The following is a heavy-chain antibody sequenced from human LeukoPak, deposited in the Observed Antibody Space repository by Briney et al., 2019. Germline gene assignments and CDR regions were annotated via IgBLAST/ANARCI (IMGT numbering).Heavy chain of an antibody. J-gene: IGHJ4*02. CDR2: IRNKANSYTT. D-gene: IGHD3-22*01. CDR1: GFTFSDHY. CDR3: ARASGYYYDSSGCLGY. V-gene: IGHV3-72*01. Sequence: GGSLRLSCAASGFTFSDHYMDWVRQAPGKGLEWVVRIRNKANSYTTEYAASVKGRFTISRDDSKNSLYLQMNSLKTEDTAVYYCARASGYYYDSSGCLGYWGQGTLVTVSS.